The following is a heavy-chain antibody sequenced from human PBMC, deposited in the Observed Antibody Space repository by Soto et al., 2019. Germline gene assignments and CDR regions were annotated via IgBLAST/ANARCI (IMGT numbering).Heavy chain of an antibody. V-gene: IGHV3-64*01. CDR3: VRRVSGNYDD. CDR1: GFTFSSYY. J-gene: IGHJ4*02. Sequence: EVQLADSGGGMVQPGGSLRLSCVASGFTFSSYYMHWVRQAPGKGLEYVSSTSSNGGTTYYGNSVKGRFTISRDKSKNTLDLQMGSLRAEDMAVYYCVRRVSGNYDDWGQGTLVTVSS. D-gene: IGHD1-7*01. CDR2: TSSNGGTT.